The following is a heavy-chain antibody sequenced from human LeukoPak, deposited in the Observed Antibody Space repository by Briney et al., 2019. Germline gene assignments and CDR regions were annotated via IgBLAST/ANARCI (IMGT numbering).Heavy chain of an antibody. CDR3: AKGGFPYYYGSGSYPPLNYYYYGMDV. V-gene: IGHV3-23*01. CDR2: ISGSGGST. J-gene: IGHJ6*02. D-gene: IGHD3-10*01. CDR1: GFTFSIYA. Sequence: RGGSLRLSCAASGFTFSIYAMSWVREAPGKGLECVSAISGSGGSTYYADSVKGRFTISRDNSKNTLYLQMNSLRAEDTAVYYCAKGGFPYYYGSGSYPPLNYYYYGMDVWGQGTTVTVSS.